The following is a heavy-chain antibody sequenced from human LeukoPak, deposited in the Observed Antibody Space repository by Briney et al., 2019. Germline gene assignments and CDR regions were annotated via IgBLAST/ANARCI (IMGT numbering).Heavy chain of an antibody. D-gene: IGHD4-17*01. V-gene: IGHV3-30*18. CDR3: AKWADYDYGDYEYYFDY. CDR1: GFTFSSYG. Sequence: PGGSLRLSCAASGFTFSSYGMHWFRQAQGKGLEWVAVISYDGSNKYYADSVKGRFTISRDNSKNTLYLQMNSLRAEDTAVYYCAKWADYDYGDYEYYFDYWGQGTLVTVSS. J-gene: IGHJ4*02. CDR2: ISYDGSNK.